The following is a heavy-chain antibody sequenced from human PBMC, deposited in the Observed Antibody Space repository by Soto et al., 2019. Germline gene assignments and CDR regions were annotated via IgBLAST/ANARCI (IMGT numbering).Heavy chain of an antibody. CDR2: IYYSGST. D-gene: IGHD2-8*01. CDR3: ARGGIVLMVYAVYFDY. J-gene: IGHJ4*02. Sequence: QVQLQESGPGLVKPSQTLSLTCTVSGGSISSGGYYWSWIRQHPVKGLEWIGYIYYSGSTYYNPSLKSRVTISVDTSKHQFSLKLSSVTAADTAVYYCARGGIVLMVYAVYFDYWGQGTLVTVSS. V-gene: IGHV4-31*03. CDR1: GGSISSGGYY.